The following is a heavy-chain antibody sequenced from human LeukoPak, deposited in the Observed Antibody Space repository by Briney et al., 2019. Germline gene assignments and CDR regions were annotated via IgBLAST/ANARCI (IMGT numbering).Heavy chain of an antibody. CDR3: ARDRPYFDY. V-gene: IGHV3-30-3*01. CDR2: VSFDGTSK. CDR1: GFTFSSYA. Sequence: PGGSLRLSCAASGFTFSSYAMHWVRQAPSKGLEWVAVVSFDGTSKYYADSVKGRFTISRYNSKNTLYLQMNSLRAEDTAVYYCARDRPYFDYWGQGTLVTVSS. J-gene: IGHJ4*02.